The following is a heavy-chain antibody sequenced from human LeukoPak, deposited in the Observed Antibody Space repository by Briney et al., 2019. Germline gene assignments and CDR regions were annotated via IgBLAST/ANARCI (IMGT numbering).Heavy chain of an antibody. J-gene: IGHJ3*02. Sequence: SGTLSLTCAVYGGSFSGYYWSWIRQLPGKGLEWIGEINHSGGTNYNPSLKSRVTISVDTSKNQFSLKLSSVTAADTAVYYCASAMIGVPDDAFDIWGQGTMVTVSS. CDR1: GGSFSGYY. V-gene: IGHV4-34*01. D-gene: IGHD3-22*01. CDR3: ASAMIGVPDDAFDI. CDR2: INHSGGT.